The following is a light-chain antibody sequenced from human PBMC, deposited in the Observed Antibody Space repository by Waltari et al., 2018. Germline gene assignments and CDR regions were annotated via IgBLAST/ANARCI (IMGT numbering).Light chain of an antibody. CDR3: QQSYGRPYT. V-gene: IGKV1-39*01. J-gene: IGKJ2*01. CDR1: HRLNYF. CDR2: AAS. Sequence: DIQMPQSPSSLSASVGDRVTITCRASHRLNYFLNWYQQKPGKAPKLLIFAASRLQDGVPSRFSGTGSETDFTLTIAGLQPEDFATYFCQQSYGRPYTFGQGTKLEI.